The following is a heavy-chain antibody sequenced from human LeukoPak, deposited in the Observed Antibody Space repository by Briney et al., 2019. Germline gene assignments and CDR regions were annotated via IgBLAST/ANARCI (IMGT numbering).Heavy chain of an antibody. CDR1: GFIFSNYW. CDR3: ARVGSTTDY. D-gene: IGHD2/OR15-2a*01. CDR2: INSDGSNT. V-gene: IGHV3-74*01. J-gene: IGHJ4*02. Sequence: PGESLRLSCAASGFIFSNYWIHWVRQAPEEGGVWVSRINSDGSNTIYADSVKGRFTISRDNAKNTLYLQMNNLRAEDTAVYYCARVGSTTDYWGQGTPVTVSS.